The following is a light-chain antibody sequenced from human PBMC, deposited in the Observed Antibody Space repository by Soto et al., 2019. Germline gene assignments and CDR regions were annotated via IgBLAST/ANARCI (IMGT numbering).Light chain of an antibody. V-gene: IGKV3-20*01. J-gene: IGKJ4*01. CDR1: QIVTSKY. CDR3: QLYGDSPT. Sequence: IVLTQSPGTLSLSPWERATLSCRSSQIVTSKYLAWFQQKPGQAPRLLLYDVSTRATGFPDRFSGSGSGTDFNLTISRLEPEDFAVYYCQLYGDSPTFGGGTRWIS. CDR2: DVS.